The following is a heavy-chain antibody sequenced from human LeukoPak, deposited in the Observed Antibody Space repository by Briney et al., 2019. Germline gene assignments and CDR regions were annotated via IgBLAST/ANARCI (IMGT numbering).Heavy chain of an antibody. Sequence: SAGSLRLSCVASGFTFTTYYMSWVRQAPGKGLEWVANIKQDGSEKYYVDSVRGRFTISRDNAKSSLYLQLNRLRDDDTAVYYCGRDGVSAAVDYWGQGSLASVSS. V-gene: IGHV3-7*01. CDR1: GFTFTTYY. J-gene: IGHJ4*02. D-gene: IGHD2-2*01. CDR3: GRDGVSAAVDY. CDR2: IKQDGSEK.